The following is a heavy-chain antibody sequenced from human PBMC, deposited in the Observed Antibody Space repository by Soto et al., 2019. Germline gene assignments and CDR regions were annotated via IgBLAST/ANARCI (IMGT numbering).Heavy chain of an antibody. CDR1: GDSISSSDFY. CDR2: IFYLGSS. J-gene: IGHJ4*02. D-gene: IGHD6-13*01. V-gene: IGHV4-39*07. Sequence: TSETLSLTCTFSGDSISSSDFYLGWVRQPPGKGLEWIGSIFYLGSSYYNPSLKSRVAISVDTSKNQFSLKLSSVTAADTAVYYCARGIAAAFALYFDYWGQGTLVTVSS. CDR3: ARGIAAAFALYFDY.